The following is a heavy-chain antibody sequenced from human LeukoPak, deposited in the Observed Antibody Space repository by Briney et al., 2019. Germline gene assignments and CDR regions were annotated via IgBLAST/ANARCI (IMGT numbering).Heavy chain of an antibody. CDR1: GYRFTSYW. J-gene: IGHJ6*02. CDR2: IDPSDSYT. Sequence: GESLQISFKGSGYRFTSYWISWVRQMPGKGLEWMGRIDPSDSYTNYSPSFQGHVTISADKSISTAYLQWSSLKASDTAMYYCARQGESYYYGMDVWGQGTTVTVSS. CDR3: ARQGESYYYGMDV. V-gene: IGHV5-10-1*01.